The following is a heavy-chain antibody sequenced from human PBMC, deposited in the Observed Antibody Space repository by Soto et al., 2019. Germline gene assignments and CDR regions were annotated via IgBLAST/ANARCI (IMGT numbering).Heavy chain of an antibody. V-gene: IGHV4-38-2*02. D-gene: IGHD3-9*01. CDR2: IYHSGST. J-gene: IGHJ4*02. Sequence: SETLSLTCVISYYSITSDSYWGWIRQPPGKGLEWIATIYHSGSTYYNPSLKSRVTISVDASKNQFSLRLSSVTAADTAVYYCAREGYDVLTTSIGGFLDFWGQGTLVTVSS. CDR1: YYSITSDSY. CDR3: AREGYDVLTTSIGGFLDF.